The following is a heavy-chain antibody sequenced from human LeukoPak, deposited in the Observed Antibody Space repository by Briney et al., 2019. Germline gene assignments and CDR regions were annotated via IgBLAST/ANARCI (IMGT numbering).Heavy chain of an antibody. D-gene: IGHD6-19*01. J-gene: IGHJ4*02. Sequence: SETLSLTCTVSGGSISSSSYYWGWIRQPPGRGLEWIGSIYYSGSTYYNPSLKSRVTISVDTSKNQFSPKLSSVTAADTAVYYCARGYSSGWFIRIFDYWGQGTLVTVSS. V-gene: IGHV4-39*01. CDR1: GGSISSSSYY. CDR2: IYYSGST. CDR3: ARGYSSGWFIRIFDY.